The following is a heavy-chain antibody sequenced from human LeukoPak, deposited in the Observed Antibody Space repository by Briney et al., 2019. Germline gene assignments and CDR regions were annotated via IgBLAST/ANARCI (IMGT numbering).Heavy chain of an antibody. Sequence: SETLSLTCTVSGGSISSYYWSWIRQPPGKGLEWIGYIYYSGSTNYNPSLKSRVTISVDTSKNQFSLKLSSVTAADTAVYYCARHLTTVTPWYLDYWGQGTLVTVSS. CDR2: IYYSGST. D-gene: IGHD4-17*01. J-gene: IGHJ4*02. CDR1: GGSISSYY. V-gene: IGHV4-59*08. CDR3: ARHLTTVTPWYLDY.